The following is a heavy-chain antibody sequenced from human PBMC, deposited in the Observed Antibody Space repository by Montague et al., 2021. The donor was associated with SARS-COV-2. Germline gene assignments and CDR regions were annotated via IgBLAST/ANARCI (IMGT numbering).Heavy chain of an antibody. CDR1: GGSISSSSYD. CDR3: ARGFGPYSSGWGYYYDMAV. Sequence: SETLSLTCTVSGGSISSSSYDWGWIRQPPGKGLEWIGSIYYSGSTYYNPSLKSRVTISVDTSKNQFSLKLSSVTAADTAVYYCARGFGPYSSGWGYYYDMAVWGQGTTVTVSS. D-gene: IGHD6-19*01. J-gene: IGHJ6*02. CDR2: IYYSGST. V-gene: IGHV4-39*07.